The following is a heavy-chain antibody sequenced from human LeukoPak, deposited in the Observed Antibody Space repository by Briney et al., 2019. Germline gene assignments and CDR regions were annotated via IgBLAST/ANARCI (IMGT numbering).Heavy chain of an antibody. J-gene: IGHJ4*02. D-gene: IGHD6-13*01. Sequence: GGSLRRSCAASGFTFSSYSMNWVRQAPGKGLEWVSYISSSSSTIYYADSVKGRFTISRDNAKNSLYLQMNSLRAEDTAVYYCARDGGYSSSWTPFDYWGQGTLVTVSS. CDR2: ISSSSSTI. V-gene: IGHV3-48*01. CDR3: ARDGGYSSSWTPFDY. CDR1: GFTFSSYS.